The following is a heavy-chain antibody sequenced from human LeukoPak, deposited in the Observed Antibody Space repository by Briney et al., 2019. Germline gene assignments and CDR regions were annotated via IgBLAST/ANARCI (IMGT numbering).Heavy chain of an antibody. Sequence: PGGSLRLSCAASGFTFSSYDMHWVRQATGKGPEWVSAIGTAGDTYYPGSVKGRFTISRENAKNSLYLQMNSLRAGDTAVYYCARVSPYYDFWSGKAYYYYGMDVWGQGTTVTVSS. CDR3: ARVSPYYDFWSGKAYYYYGMDV. CDR1: GFTFSSYD. V-gene: IGHV3-13*01. D-gene: IGHD3-3*01. CDR2: IGTAGDT. J-gene: IGHJ6*02.